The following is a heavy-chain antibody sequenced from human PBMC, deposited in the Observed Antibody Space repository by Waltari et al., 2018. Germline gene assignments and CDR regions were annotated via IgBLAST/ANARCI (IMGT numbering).Heavy chain of an antibody. CDR2: IYYSGIT. CDR1: GYSISSSTW. Sequence: QVQLQESGPGLVKPSDTLSLTCAVSGYSISSSTWWGWLRQPPVKGLEWIGYIYYSGITYYNPSLKSRVTMSVDTSKNQFSLKLSSVTAVDTAVYYCARIIVGANRMDAFDIWGQGTMVTVSS. V-gene: IGHV4-28*01. CDR3: ARIIVGANRMDAFDI. D-gene: IGHD1-26*01. J-gene: IGHJ3*02.